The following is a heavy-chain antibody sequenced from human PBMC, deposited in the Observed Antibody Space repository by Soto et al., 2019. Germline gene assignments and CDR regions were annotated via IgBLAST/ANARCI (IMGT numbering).Heavy chain of an antibody. CDR2: MNPNSGNT. V-gene: IGHV1-8*01. D-gene: IGHD2-21*02. J-gene: IGHJ2*01. CDR3: AREAPDDVTPNWYFDL. Sequence: QVQLVQSGAEVKKPGASVKVSCKASGYTFTSYDINWVRQATGQGLEWMGWMNPNSGNTGYAQKFQCRVTMTRNTSLRTAYMELCSMRSEDTAVYYCAREAPDDVTPNWYFDLWGRGTLVTVSS. CDR1: GYTFTSYD.